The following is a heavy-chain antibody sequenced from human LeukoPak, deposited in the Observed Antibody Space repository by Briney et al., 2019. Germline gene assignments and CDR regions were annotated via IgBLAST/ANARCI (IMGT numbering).Heavy chain of an antibody. CDR1: GGTFSSYA. Sequence: SVKVSCKASGGTFSSYAISWVRQAPGQGLERMGGIIPIFGTANYAQKFQGRVTITADESTSTAYMELSSLRSEDTAVYYCATGSGWYDFLAADYWGQGTLVTVSS. CDR2: IIPIFGTA. V-gene: IGHV1-69*13. CDR3: ATGSGWYDFLAADY. J-gene: IGHJ4*02. D-gene: IGHD6-19*01.